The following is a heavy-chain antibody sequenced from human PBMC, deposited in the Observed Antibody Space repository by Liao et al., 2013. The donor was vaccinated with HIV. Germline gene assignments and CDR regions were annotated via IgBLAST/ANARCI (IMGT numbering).Heavy chain of an antibody. V-gene: IGHV4-61*02. CDR3: ARETHYYDSSGYSGGIDY. J-gene: IGHJ4*02. Sequence: QVQLQESGPGLVKPSQTLSLTCTVSGGSISSGSYYWSWIRQPAGKGLEWIGRIYTSGSTNYNPSLKSRVTISVDTSKNQFSLKLSSVTAADTAVYYCARETHYYDSSGYSGGIDYWGQGTLVIVSS. D-gene: IGHD3-22*01. CDR1: GGSISSGSYY. CDR2: IYTSGST.